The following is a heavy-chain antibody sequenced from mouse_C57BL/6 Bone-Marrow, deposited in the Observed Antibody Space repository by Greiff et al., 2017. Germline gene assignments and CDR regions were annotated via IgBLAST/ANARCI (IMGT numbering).Heavy chain of an antibody. V-gene: IGHV1-64*01. Sequence: QVQLQQSGAELVKPGASVKLSCKASGYTFTSYWMHWVKQRPGQGLEWIGMIHPNSGSTNYNEKFKSKATLTVDKSSSTAYMQLSSLTSEDSAVYYCARYPYYYGSSSFDYWGQGTTLTVSS. CDR2: IHPNSGST. D-gene: IGHD1-1*01. CDR3: ARYPYYYGSSSFDY. J-gene: IGHJ2*01. CDR1: GYTFTSYW.